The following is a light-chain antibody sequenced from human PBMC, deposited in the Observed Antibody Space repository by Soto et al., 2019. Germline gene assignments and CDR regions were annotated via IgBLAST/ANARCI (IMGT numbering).Light chain of an antibody. CDR3: CSSAPESTYV. CDR1: SSDVGAYDA. V-gene: IGLV2-23*01. Sequence: QSALAQPASVSGSPGQSITISCTGTSSDVGAYDAVSWYQQRPGEAPQVIIYRGTKRPSGVSTRFSGSVSGNTASLTVSGLQAEDEAEYFCCSSAPESTYVFGTGTKVTVL. CDR2: RGT. J-gene: IGLJ1*01.